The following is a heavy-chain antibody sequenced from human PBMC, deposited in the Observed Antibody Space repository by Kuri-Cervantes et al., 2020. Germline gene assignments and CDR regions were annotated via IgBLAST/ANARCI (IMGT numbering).Heavy chain of an antibody. V-gene: IGHV3-66*01. CDR2: IYSGGST. J-gene: IGHJ4*02. CDR3: AREPGSGYFFDY. CDR1: GFTFDDYA. Sequence: GGSLRLSCAASGFTFDDYAMHWVRQAPGKGLEWVSGIYSGGSTYYADSVKGRFTISRDNSKNTLYLQMNSLRAEDTAVYYCAREPGSGYFFDYWGQGTLVTVSS. D-gene: IGHD3-22*01.